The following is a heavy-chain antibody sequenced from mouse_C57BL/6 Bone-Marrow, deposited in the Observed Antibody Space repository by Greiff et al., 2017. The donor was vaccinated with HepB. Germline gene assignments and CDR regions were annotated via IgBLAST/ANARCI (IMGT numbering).Heavy chain of an antibody. CDR2: INPSTGGT. V-gene: IGHV1-42*01. J-gene: IGHJ4*01. D-gene: IGHD5-5*01. Sequence: EVQLQQSGPELVKPGASVKISCKASGYSFTGYYMNWVKQSPEKSLEWIGEINPSTGGTTYNQKFKAKATLTVDKSSSTAYMQLKSLTSEDSAVYYCARGLPMDYWGQGTSVTVSS. CDR3: ARGLPMDY. CDR1: GYSFTGYY.